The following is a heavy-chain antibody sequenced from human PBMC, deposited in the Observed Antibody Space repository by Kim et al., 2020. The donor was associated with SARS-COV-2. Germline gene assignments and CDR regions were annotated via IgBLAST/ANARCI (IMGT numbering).Heavy chain of an antibody. CDR1: GFTFSSYA. J-gene: IGHJ4*02. CDR2: ISYDGSNK. Sequence: LSLTCAASGFTFSSYAMHWVRQAPGKGLEWVAVISYDGSNKYYADSVKGRFTISRDNSKNTLYLQMNSLRAEDTAVYYCASAGAAAGPPIDYWGQGTLVTVSS. V-gene: IGHV3-30*04. D-gene: IGHD6-13*01. CDR3: ASAGAAAGPPIDY.